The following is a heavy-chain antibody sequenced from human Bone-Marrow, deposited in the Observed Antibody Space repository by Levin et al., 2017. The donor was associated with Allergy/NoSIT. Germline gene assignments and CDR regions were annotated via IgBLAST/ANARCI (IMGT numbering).Heavy chain of an antibody. D-gene: IGHD5-24*01. CDR1: GFTFRDYA. J-gene: IGHJ6*02. CDR2: IRTESYGWAT. Sequence: GVLRLSCTTSGFTFRDYAMSWVRQGPGKGLEWVALIRTESYGWATEYAASVKGRFTISRDERSRVAYLQMTDLRTEDTAVYYCVKSSEHGYPPSNYSYGLDAWGQGTTVTVSS. CDR3: VKSSEHGYPPSNYSYGLDA. V-gene: IGHV3-49*04.